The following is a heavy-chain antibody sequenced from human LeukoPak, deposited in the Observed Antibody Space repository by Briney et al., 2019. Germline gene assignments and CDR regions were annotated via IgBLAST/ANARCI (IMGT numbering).Heavy chain of an antibody. D-gene: IGHD3-22*01. CDR2: ISAYNGNT. J-gene: IGHJ6*02. CDR1: GYTFTSYG. CDR3: ARDQGYYYDSSGYYYRNYYYYGMDV. V-gene: IGHV1-18*01. Sequence: GASVQVSCKASGYTFTSYGISWVRQAPGQGLEWMGWISAYNGNTNYAQKLQGRVTMTTDTSTSTAYMELRSLRSDDTAVYYCARDQGYYYDSSGYYYRNYYYYGMDVWGQGTTVTVSS.